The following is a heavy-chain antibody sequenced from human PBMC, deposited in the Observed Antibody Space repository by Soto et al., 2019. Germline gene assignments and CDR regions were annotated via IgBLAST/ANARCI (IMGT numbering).Heavy chain of an antibody. CDR3: ARDQSDYYDFWSGPDAFDI. CDR2: ISSSSSYI. V-gene: IGHV3-21*01. J-gene: IGHJ3*02. D-gene: IGHD3-3*01. Sequence: GGSLRLSCAASGFTSSSYSMNWVRQAPGKGLEWVSSISSSSSYIYYADSVKGRFTISRDNAKNSLYLQMNSLRAEDTAVYYCARDQSDYYDFWSGPDAFDIWGQGTMVTVSS. CDR1: GFTSSSYS.